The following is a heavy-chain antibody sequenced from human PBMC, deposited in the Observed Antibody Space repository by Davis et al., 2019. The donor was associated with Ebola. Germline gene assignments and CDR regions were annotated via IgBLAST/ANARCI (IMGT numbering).Heavy chain of an antibody. CDR1: GFTFSSYG. D-gene: IGHD6-13*01. Sequence: LRLSCAASGFTFSSYGMNWVRQHPGKGLEWIGYIYYSGSTYYNPSLKSRVTISVDTSKNQFSLKLSSVTAADTAVYYCARDGGIAAAGLDYWGQGTLVTVSS. CDR3: ARDGGIAAAGLDY. V-gene: IGHV4-31*02. CDR2: IYYSGST. J-gene: IGHJ4*02.